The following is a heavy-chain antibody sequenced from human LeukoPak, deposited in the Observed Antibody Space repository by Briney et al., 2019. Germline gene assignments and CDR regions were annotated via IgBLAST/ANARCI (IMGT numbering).Heavy chain of an antibody. CDR3: ARVPAASSSYYFDY. V-gene: IGHV1-69*04. CDR2: IIPILGIA. Sequence: ASVKVSCKASGGTFSSYAISWVRQAPGQGLEWMGRIIPILGIANYAQKFQGRVTITADKSTSTAYMELSSLRSEDTAVYYCARVPAASSSYYFDYWGQGTLVTVSS. CDR1: GGTFSSYA. J-gene: IGHJ4*02. D-gene: IGHD6-6*01.